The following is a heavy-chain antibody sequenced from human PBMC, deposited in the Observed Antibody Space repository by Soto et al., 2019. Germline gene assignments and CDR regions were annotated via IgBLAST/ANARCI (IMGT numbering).Heavy chain of an antibody. CDR3: ARGGWSVRFDY. CDR1: GGSFSGYY. V-gene: IGHV4-34*01. CDR2: SSHSGST. Sequence: QVQLQQWGAGLLKPSETLSLTCAVYGGSFSGYYWSWIRQPPGKGLEWIGESSHSGSTNYNPSLNSRVTISVDTSKNQFSLKLSSVTAADTAVYYCARGGWSVRFDYWGQGALVTVSS. J-gene: IGHJ4*02. D-gene: IGHD6-19*01.